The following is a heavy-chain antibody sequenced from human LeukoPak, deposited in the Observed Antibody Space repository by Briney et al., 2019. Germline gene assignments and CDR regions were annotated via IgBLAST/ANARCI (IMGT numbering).Heavy chain of an antibody. CDR2: ISYDGSNK. CDR1: GFTFSSYA. CDR3: ARVGIDYYDSSGYFDY. V-gene: IGHV3-30*04. Sequence: GGSLRLSCAASGFTFSSYAIHWVRQAPGKGLEWVAVISYDGSNKYYADSVKGRFTISRDNSKNTLYLQMNSLRAEDTAVYYCARVGIDYYDSSGYFDYWGQGTLVTVSS. J-gene: IGHJ4*02. D-gene: IGHD3-22*01.